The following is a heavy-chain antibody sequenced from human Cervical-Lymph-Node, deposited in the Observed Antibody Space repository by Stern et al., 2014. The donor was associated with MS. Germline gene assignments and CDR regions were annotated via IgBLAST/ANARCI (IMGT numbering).Heavy chain of an antibody. CDR2: MNSDVSST. CDR1: GFSLRTYS. CDR3: ARGGEHYSYYYAMDV. D-gene: IGHD2-15*01. J-gene: IGHJ6*02. Sequence: EVQLVESGGGLVQPGGSLRLSCIASGFSLRTYSMNWVRQAPGQGLEWVARMNSDVSSTTSADSVRGRFTISRDNVKNTMFLQMNTPRAEDTALYYCARGGEHYSYYYAMDVWGQGTTVTVSS. V-gene: IGHV3-74*03.